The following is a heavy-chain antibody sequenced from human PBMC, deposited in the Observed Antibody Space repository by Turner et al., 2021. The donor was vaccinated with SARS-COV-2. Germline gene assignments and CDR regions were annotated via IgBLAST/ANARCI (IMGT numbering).Heavy chain of an antibody. V-gene: IGHV1-69*10. CDR3: ARDYGDSPLGY. D-gene: IGHD4-17*01. Sequence: QVQLVQSGEELKKPGSSVKVYCKASGCTFSSYDISWVRQAPGQGLEWMGVIIPILVIANYAQKFQGRVTITADKSTSTAYMELSILRSDDTAVYYCARDYGDSPLGYWGQVTLVTVSS. J-gene: IGHJ4*02. CDR1: GCTFSSYD. CDR2: IIPILVIA.